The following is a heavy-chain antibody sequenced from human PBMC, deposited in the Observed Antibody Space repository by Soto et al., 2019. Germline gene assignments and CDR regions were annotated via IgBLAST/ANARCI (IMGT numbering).Heavy chain of an antibody. V-gene: IGHV4-59*12. CDR3: ARYPLEDGDYDY. J-gene: IGHJ4*02. CDR2: IYYSGST. D-gene: IGHD4-17*01. Sequence: SETLSLTCTVSGASISSYYWSWIRQPPGKGLEWIGYIYYSGSTNYSPSLKSRVTISVDTSKNQFSLKLSSVTAADTAVYYCARYPLEDGDYDYWGQGTLVTVSS. CDR1: GASISSYY.